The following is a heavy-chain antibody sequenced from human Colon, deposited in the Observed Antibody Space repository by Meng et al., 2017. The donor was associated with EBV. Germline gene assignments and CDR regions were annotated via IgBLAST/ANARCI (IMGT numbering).Heavy chain of an antibody. CDR3: ARSIYSGNSNFGY. CDR1: GYTFTSYD. Sequence: QVQMLQCRAEVKRPGASVKVSCKAYGYTFTSYDMSWVRQSTRQGLEWMGWMNPNRGTTGYAQKFQGRVTMTRNISKSTAYMDLSSLRSEDTAVYYWARSIYSGNSNFGYWGQGTLVTVSS. D-gene: IGHD4-23*01. CDR2: MNPNRGTT. V-gene: IGHV1-8*01. J-gene: IGHJ4*02.